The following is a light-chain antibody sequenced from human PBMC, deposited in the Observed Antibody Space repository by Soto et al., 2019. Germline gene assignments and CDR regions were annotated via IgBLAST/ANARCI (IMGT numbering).Light chain of an antibody. Sequence: EIVWTQSPATLSVSPGERATLSCRASQSVSSNLAWYQQKPGQAPRLLIYGASTRATGIPARFSGSGSGTEFTLTISSLQSEDFAVYYCQQYNNWPLTFGGGTKVDI. CDR3: QQYNNWPLT. CDR1: QSVSSN. CDR2: GAS. J-gene: IGKJ4*01. V-gene: IGKV3-15*01.